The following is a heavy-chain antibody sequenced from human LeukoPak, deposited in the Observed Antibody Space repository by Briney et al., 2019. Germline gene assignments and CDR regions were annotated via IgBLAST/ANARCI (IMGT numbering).Heavy chain of an antibody. J-gene: IGHJ4*02. CDR2: IYYSGST. CDR3: ARGSKETSFDY. V-gene: IGHV4-59*01. Sequence: PSETLSLTCTVSGGSISSYYWSWIRQPPGKGLEWIGYIYYSGSTNYNPSLKSRVTISVDTSKDQFSLKLSSVTAADTAVYYCARGSKETSFDYWGQGTLVTVSS. CDR1: GGSISSYY.